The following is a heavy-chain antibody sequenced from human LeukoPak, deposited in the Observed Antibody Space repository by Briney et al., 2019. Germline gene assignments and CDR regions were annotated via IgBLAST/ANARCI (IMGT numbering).Heavy chain of an antibody. CDR2: ISYDGSNK. CDR3: ANGPTKDGFHYYFDF. CDR1: GFTFSSYA. Sequence: GGSLRLSCAASGFTFSSYAMHWVRQAPGKGLEWVAVISYDGSNKYYADSVKGRFTISRDNSKNTLYLQMNSLRAEDTAIYYCANGPTKDGFHYYFDFWGQGTLVTVSS. J-gene: IGHJ4*02. V-gene: IGHV3-30*04. D-gene: IGHD5-24*01.